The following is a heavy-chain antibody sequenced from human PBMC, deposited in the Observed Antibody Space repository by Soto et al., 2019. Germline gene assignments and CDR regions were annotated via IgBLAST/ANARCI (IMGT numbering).Heavy chain of an antibody. Sequence: QVQLQESGPGLVKPSQTLSLTCTVSGGSISSGGYYWSWIRQHPGKGLEWIGYIYYSGSTCYNPSLKSRVTISVDTSKNQFSLKLSSVTAADTAVYYCARSTEDTAMGGDAFDIWGQGTMVTVSS. V-gene: IGHV4-31*03. CDR3: ARSTEDTAMGGDAFDI. CDR1: GGSISSGGYY. D-gene: IGHD5-18*01. J-gene: IGHJ3*02. CDR2: IYYSGST.